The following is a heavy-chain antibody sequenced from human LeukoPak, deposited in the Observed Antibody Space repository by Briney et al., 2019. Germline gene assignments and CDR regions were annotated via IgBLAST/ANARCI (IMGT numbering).Heavy chain of an antibody. CDR2: ISGSGGSP. CDR3: AKVTIAVAGVFDY. Sequence: GGSLRLSCAASGFTFSSYAMSCGREAPGRGLEWVSAISGSGGSPYSADSVKGRFTISRDNSKNTLYLQMNSLRAEDTAVYYCAKVTIAVAGVFDYWGQGTLVTVSS. J-gene: IGHJ4*02. V-gene: IGHV3-23*01. CDR1: GFTFSSYA. D-gene: IGHD6-19*01.